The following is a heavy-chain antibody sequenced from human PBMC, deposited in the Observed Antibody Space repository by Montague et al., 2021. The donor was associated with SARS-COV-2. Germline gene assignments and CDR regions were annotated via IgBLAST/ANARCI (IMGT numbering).Heavy chain of an antibody. D-gene: IGHD3-3*01. CDR2: IYYSGSN. J-gene: IGHJ5*02. V-gene: IGHV4-39*02. CDR3: AREHSIFGVVILSRRNGFDP. CDR1: GDSVSTFSYY. Sequence: SETLSLTCTVSGDSVSTFSYYWGWIRQTPGKGLVWIGSIYYSGSNYPNSSLKSRVTISISTSKNQFSLKLTSVTAADTAVYSSAREHSIFGVVILSRRNGFDPWGQGTLVTVSS.